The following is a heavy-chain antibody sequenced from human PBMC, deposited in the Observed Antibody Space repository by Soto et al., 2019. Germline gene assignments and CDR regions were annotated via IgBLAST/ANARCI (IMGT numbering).Heavy chain of an antibody. CDR3: ARDPYSSGWPVDY. D-gene: IGHD6-19*01. CDR1: GFTFSSYW. CDR2: IKQDGSEK. Sequence: LRLSCAASGFTFSSYWMSWVRQAPGKGLKWVANIKQDGSEKYYVDSVKGRFTISRDNAKNSLYLQMNSLRAEDTAVYYCARDPYSSGWPVDYWGQGTLVTVSS. J-gene: IGHJ4*02. V-gene: IGHV3-7*03.